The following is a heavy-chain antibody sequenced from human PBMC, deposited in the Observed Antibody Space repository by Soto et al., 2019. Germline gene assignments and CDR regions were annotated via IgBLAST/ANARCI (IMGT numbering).Heavy chain of an antibody. J-gene: IGHJ5*02. CDR2: IYYRGST. D-gene: IGHD2-8*01. CDR1: GDSISTSGYY. CDR3: ARHLGHCINGICPENWFDP. Sequence: QVQLQESGPGLVKPSQTLTLTCTVSGDSISTSGYYWSWIRQLPGKGLEGIGYIYYRGSTYYNPSLKSRVSMSEDTSKNHFSLKLRSVTAADTAVYYCARHLGHCINGICPENWFDPWGQGTLVTVSS. V-gene: IGHV4-31*03.